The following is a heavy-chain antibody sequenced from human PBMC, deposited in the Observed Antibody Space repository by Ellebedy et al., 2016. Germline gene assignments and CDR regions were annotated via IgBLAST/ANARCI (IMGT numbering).Heavy chain of an antibody. Sequence: GESLKISXEGSGFAFGNFWMNWVRQAPGKGLEWVANIRPDGGEMNYLDSVRGRFTTSRDNAKNSLFLEMNSLRAEDTGVYFCAGGAGQPYGLDVWGQGTTVTVSS. CDR3: AGGAGQPYGLDV. J-gene: IGHJ6*02. V-gene: IGHV3-7*01. CDR2: IRPDGGEM. CDR1: GFAFGNFW. D-gene: IGHD1-26*01.